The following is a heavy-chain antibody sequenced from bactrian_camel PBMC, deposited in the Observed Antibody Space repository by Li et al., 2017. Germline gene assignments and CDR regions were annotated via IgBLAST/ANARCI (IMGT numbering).Heavy chain of an antibody. J-gene: IGHJ4*01. CDR1: GYTASTDY. D-gene: IGHD6*01. CDR3: AEGRGSRGEHCYSLNY. CDR2: ISTDGST. V-gene: IGHV3S53*01. Sequence: VQLVESGGDSVQAGGSLRLSCSGYTASTDYMRWYRQAAGKQREWVSSISTDGSTTYADSVKGRFTISQDKAKNTVYLQMNNLQPEDTATYYCAEGRGSRGEHCYSLNYWGQGTQVT.